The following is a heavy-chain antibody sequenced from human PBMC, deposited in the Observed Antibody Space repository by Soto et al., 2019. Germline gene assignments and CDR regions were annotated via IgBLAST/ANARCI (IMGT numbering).Heavy chain of an antibody. D-gene: IGHD2-2*01. V-gene: IGHV3-23*01. CDR3: AKAATYCSSTSCLRPANPDV. CDR2: ISDSGDSA. CDR1: GFTFTSYA. J-gene: IGHJ6*02. Sequence: PGWSLRLCFPASGFTFTSYALTWVRQSPGKGLERVSAISDSGDSAYYADSVKGRFTISRDNSKNTLYLQMNSLRAEDTAIYYCAKAATYCSSTSCLRPANPDVWGQGTTVTVSS.